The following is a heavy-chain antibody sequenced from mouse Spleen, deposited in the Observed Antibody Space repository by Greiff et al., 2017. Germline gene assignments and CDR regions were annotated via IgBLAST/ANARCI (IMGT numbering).Heavy chain of an antibody. CDR1: GYTFTSYW. V-gene: IGHV1-7*01. D-gene: IGHD1-1*01. CDR2: INPSSGYT. CDR3: APSSSHWYFDV. Sequence: VNVVESGAELAKPGASVKLSCKASGYTFTSYWMHWVKQRPGQGLEWIGYINPSSGYTKYNQKFKDKATLTADKSSSTAYMQLSSLTYEDSAVYYCAPSSSHWYFDVWGTGTTVTVSS. J-gene: IGHJ1*03.